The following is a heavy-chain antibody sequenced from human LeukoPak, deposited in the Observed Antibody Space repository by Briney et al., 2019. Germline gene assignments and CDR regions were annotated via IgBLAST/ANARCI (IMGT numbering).Heavy chain of an antibody. J-gene: IGHJ4*02. V-gene: IGHV4-38-2*01. CDR1: GYSISSGYY. CDR2: IYHTGTT. CDR3: ARVLAGSGNYDY. D-gene: IGHD3-10*01. Sequence: SETLSLTCAVSGYSISSGYYWGWIRQPPGKGLEWIGSIYHTGTTHYNASLRTRATISVDTSKNQFSLKLTSVTAADTAVYYCARVLAGSGNYDYWGQGTLVTVSS.